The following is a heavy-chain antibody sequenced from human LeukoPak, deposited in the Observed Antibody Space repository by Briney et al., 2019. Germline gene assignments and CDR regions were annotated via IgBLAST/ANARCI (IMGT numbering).Heavy chain of an antibody. J-gene: IGHJ5*02. CDR3: ARAQGGKNWFDP. CDR1: GFTFSCCA. D-gene: IGHD3-16*01. Sequence: PGGSLRLSCAASGFTFSCCAIHWVRQAPGKGLEWVAVISYDGSNKYYADSAKGRFTISRDNSKNTLYLQMNSLRAEDTAVYYCARAQGGKNWFDPWGQGTLVTVSS. CDR2: ISYDGSNK. V-gene: IGHV3-30-3*01.